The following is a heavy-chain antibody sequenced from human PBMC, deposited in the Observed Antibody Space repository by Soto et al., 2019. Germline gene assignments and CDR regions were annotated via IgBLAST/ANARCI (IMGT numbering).Heavy chain of an antibody. V-gene: IGHV3-30-3*01. D-gene: IGHD3-22*01. CDR2: ISYDGSNK. Sequence: GGSLRLSCAASGFTFSSYAMHWVRQAPGKGLEWVAVISYDGSNKYYADSVKGRFTISRDNSKNTLYLQMNSLRAEDTAVYYCARDPRGDSSGYYFDYWGQGTLVTVSS. J-gene: IGHJ4*02. CDR1: GFTFSSYA. CDR3: ARDPRGDSSGYYFDY.